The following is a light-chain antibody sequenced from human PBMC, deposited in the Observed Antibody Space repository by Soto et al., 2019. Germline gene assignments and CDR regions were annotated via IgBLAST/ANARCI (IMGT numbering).Light chain of an antibody. J-gene: IGKJ1*01. CDR3: QQSYSTPKT. Sequence: DIQMTQSPPSLSASVGDRVTVTCRSSQSISNYLNWYQQKPGKAPKLLIYGASNLQTGVPSRFRGSASGTDFTLTISSLQPEDFATYYCQQSYSTPKTFGQRTKVDI. V-gene: IGKV1-39*01. CDR1: QSISNY. CDR2: GAS.